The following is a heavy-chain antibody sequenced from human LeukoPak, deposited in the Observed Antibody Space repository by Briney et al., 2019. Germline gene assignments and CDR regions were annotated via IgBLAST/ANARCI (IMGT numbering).Heavy chain of an antibody. J-gene: IGHJ3*02. CDR3: SVKRELRYFDWLGEGNAFDI. V-gene: IGHV3-21*01. CDR2: ISSSRSYI. Sequence: WGSLRLSCSGSGFTFSSYSMNWVRQAPGKGLEGISSISSSRSYIYYADSVKGRFTISRDNAKNSLDLQMKSLRAEDTAVYYCSVKRELRYFDWLGEGNAFDIWRQGTMVSVSS. D-gene: IGHD3-9*01. CDR1: GFTFSSYS.